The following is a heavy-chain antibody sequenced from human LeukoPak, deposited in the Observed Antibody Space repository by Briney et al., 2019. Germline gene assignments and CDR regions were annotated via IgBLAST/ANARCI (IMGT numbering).Heavy chain of an antibody. CDR3: AKATGYLL. V-gene: IGHV3-23*01. D-gene: IGHD1-14*01. CDR1: GFTFDDYG. J-gene: IGHJ4*02. CDR2: ISNSDGST. Sequence: GGSLRLSCAASGFTFDDYGMSWVRQAPGKGLEWVSTISNSDGSTYYADSVKGRFTISRDNSENTLYLQMNSLRAEDTAVYYCAKATGYLLWGQGTLVIVSS.